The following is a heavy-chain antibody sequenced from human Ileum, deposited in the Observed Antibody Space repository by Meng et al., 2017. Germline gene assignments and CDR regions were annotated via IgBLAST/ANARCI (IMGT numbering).Heavy chain of an antibody. D-gene: IGHD6-19*01. CDR2: ISGSGGST. CDR1: GFTFSSYA. CDR3: ARNRAEVAGHWFDP. V-gene: IGHV3-23*01. Sequence: GGSLRLSCAASGFTFSSYAMSWVRQAPGKGLEWVSAISGSGGSTYYADSVKGRFTISRDNSKNTLYLQMNSLRADDTAVYYCARNRAEVAGHWFDPWGQGTLVTVSS. J-gene: IGHJ5*02.